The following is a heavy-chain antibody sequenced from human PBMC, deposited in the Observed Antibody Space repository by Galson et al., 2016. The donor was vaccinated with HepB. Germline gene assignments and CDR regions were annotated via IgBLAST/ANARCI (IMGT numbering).Heavy chain of an antibody. CDR2: INHSGST. CDR3: ARVGRNYVPKYYYYGMDV. D-gene: IGHD4-11*01. Sequence: SETLSLTCAVYGGSFSGSCWSWIRQPPGKGLEWIGEINHSGSTNYNPSLKSRVTISVDTSKNQFSLKLSSVTAADTAVYYCARVGRNYVPKYYYYGMDVWGQGTTVTVSS. V-gene: IGHV4-34*01. CDR1: GGSFSGSC. J-gene: IGHJ6*02.